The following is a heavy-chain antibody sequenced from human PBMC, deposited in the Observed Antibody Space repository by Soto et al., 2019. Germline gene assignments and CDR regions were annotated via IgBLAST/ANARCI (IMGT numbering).Heavy chain of an antibody. CDR2: ISSSSSTI. V-gene: IGHV3-48*02. J-gene: IGHJ4*02. D-gene: IGHD3-22*01. CDR3: VTPGPRSRIDGTYYYDSSGPETFDY. CDR1: GFTFSSYS. Sequence: GGSLRLSCAASGFTFSSYSMNWVRQAPGKGLEWVSYISSSSSTIYYADSVKGRFTISRDNAKNSLYLQMNSLRDEDTAVYYCVTPGPRSRIDGTYYYDSSGPETFDYWGQGTLVTVSS.